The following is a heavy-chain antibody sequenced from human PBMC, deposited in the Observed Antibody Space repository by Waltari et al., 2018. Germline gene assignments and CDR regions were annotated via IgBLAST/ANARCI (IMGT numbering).Heavy chain of an antibody. CDR2: INEDGSEK. V-gene: IGHV3-7*01. J-gene: IGHJ4*02. Sequence: EVQLVESGGGLVQPGGSLILSGAASGLTFSRFWMTWVRQAPGKGLEWVANINEDGSEKHYVDSVKGRFTISRDNAKNSLFLQMNSLRADDTAVYYCASGGHVDYCGQGTLVTVSS. CDR1: GLTFSRFW. CDR3: ASGGHVDY.